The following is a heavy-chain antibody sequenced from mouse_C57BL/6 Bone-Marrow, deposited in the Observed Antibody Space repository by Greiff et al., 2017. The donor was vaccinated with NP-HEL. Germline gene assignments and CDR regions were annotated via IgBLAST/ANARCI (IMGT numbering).Heavy chain of an antibody. J-gene: IGHJ2*01. Sequence: EVQGVESGGDLVKPGGSLKLSCAASGFTFSSYGMSWVRQTPDKRLEWVATISSGGSYTYYPDSVKGRFTISRDNAQNTLYLHMCSLNSDDTAMYYCARTNYFDYWGQGTTLTVSS. CDR1: GFTFSSYG. V-gene: IGHV5-6*01. CDR3: ARTNYFDY. CDR2: ISSGGSYT.